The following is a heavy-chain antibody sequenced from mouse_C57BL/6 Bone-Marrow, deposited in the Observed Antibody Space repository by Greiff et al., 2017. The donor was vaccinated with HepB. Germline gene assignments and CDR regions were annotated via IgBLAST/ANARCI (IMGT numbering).Heavy chain of an antibody. V-gene: IGHV1-50*01. CDR2: IDPSDSYI. D-gene: IGHD3-1*01. CDR1: GYTFTSYW. CDR3: AKRASVLSWFAY. J-gene: IGHJ3*01. Sequence: VKLVESGAEFVKPGASVKLSCKASGYTFTSYWMQWVKQRPGQGLAWIGEIDPSDSYINYNQKFKGKATLTVDKSSSTAYMQLRSLTSEDSAVYYCAKRASVLSWFAYWGRGTVVTVSA.